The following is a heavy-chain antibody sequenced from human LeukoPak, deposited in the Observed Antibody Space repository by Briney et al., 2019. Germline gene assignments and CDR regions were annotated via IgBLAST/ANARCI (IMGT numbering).Heavy chain of an antibody. CDR3: ARLWFGELMLNWFDP. Sequence: GASVKVSCKASGYTFTSYGISGVRQAPGQGLEWMGWISAYSGNTNYAQKLQGRVTMTTDTSTSTAYMELRSLRSDDTAVYYCARLWFGELMLNWFDPWGQGTLVTVSS. CDR2: ISAYSGNT. D-gene: IGHD3-10*01. CDR1: GYTFTSYG. J-gene: IGHJ5*02. V-gene: IGHV1-18*01.